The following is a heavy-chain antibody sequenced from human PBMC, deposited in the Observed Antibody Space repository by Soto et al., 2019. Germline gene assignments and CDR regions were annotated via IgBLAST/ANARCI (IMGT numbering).Heavy chain of an antibody. CDR3: ARQFDYDRSGDYYDY. Sequence: ASVKVSCKASGGTFSRNTISWVRQAPGQGLEWMGGITPMFGTANYAQNFQGRVAITADESTSTAYMEVSRLRSEDTAIYYCARQFDYDRSGDYYDYWGQGTLVTVSS. D-gene: IGHD3-22*01. V-gene: IGHV1-69*13. CDR2: ITPMFGTA. J-gene: IGHJ4*02. CDR1: GGTFSRNT.